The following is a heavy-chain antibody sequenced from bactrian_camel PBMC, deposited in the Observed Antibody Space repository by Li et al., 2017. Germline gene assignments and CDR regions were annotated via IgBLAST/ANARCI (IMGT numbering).Heavy chain of an antibody. V-gene: IGHV3S1*01. CDR3: AYRTAYLASSCSLKAITYES. J-gene: IGHJ4*01. CDR2: IDTRGRGK. CDR1: GVTISRAC. Sequence: QVQLVESGGGSAQPGGSLTLSCVVSGVTISRACMGWFWQAPGKEREGIAWIDTRGRGKRYVDSVQDRFTISQDNGKNMVNLQMNHLKPEDTGMYYCAYRTAYLASSCSLKAITYESWGRGTQVTVS. D-gene: IGHD3*01.